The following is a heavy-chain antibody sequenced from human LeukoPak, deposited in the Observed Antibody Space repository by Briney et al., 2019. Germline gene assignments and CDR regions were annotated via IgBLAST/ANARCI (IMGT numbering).Heavy chain of an antibody. CDR1: GFTVSTNY. V-gene: IGHV3-66*01. Sequence: PTGGSLRLSCAASGFTVSTNYMSWVRQAPGKGLEWVSLIYSGGGTYYADSVKGRFTISRDNSRNTLSLQMNSLRVDDTAVYYCARGFRSVTTWGYFDYWGQGALVTVSS. CDR2: IYSGGGT. CDR3: ARGFRSVTTWGYFDY. D-gene: IGHD4-17*01. J-gene: IGHJ4*02.